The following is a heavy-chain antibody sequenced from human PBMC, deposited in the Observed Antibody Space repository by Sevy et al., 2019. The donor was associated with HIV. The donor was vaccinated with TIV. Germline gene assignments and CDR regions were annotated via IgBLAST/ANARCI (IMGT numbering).Heavy chain of an antibody. CDR1: GFTFSTYD. CDR2: IAHDGNCR. V-gene: IGHV3-30*18. D-gene: IGHD3-16*01. CDR3: AKNRPPGGSYFSRHGMDV. Sequence: GGSLRLSCTASGFTFSTYDIHWVRQAPGKGLEWVAIIAHDGNCRYYSDSVRGRFSMSRDNSKNTAYLQMSGLSVEDTAVSYCAKNRPPGGSYFSRHGMDVWGRGTTVTVSS. J-gene: IGHJ6*02.